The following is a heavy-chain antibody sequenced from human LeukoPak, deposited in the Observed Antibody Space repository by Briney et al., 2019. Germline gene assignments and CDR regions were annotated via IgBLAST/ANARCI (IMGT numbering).Heavy chain of an antibody. J-gene: IGHJ6*02. Sequence: GGSLRLSCTASGFTFGDYAMSWVRQAPGKGLEWVGFIRSKASGGTTEYTASVKGRFTISRDDSKSIAYLQMNSLKTEDTAVYYCTRDAAGIEDYYYYGMDVWGQGTTVTVSS. V-gene: IGHV3-49*04. D-gene: IGHD6-13*01. CDR1: GFTFGDYA. CDR3: TRDAAGIEDYYYYGMDV. CDR2: IRSKASGGTT.